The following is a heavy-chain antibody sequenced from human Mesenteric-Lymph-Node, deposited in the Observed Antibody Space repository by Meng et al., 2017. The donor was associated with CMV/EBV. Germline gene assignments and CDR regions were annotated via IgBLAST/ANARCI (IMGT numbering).Heavy chain of an antibody. CDR3: ARAQGYCSSTSCTNWFDP. D-gene: IGHD2-2*01. Sequence: SVKVSCKASGYTFTSNYIHWVRQAPGQGLEWMGGIIPILGVANYAQKFQGRVTITADKSTSTAYMELSSLRSEDTAVYYCARAQGYCSSTSCTNWFDPWGQGTLVTVSS. J-gene: IGHJ5*02. V-gene: IGHV1-69*10. CDR1: GYTFTSNY. CDR2: IIPILGVA.